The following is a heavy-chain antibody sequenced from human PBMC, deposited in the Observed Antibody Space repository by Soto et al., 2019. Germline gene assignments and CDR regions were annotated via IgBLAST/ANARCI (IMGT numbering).Heavy chain of an antibody. V-gene: IGHV3-23*01. CDR2: ISGSDGST. Sequence: GGSLSLSCAAFGFTFSSHALSWARQAPGKGLEWVSTISGSDGSTYYADSVKGRFTISRDNSKNTLYLQMISLRAEDTAVYYCAKEYSSGWYYFDYWGQGTLVTVS. D-gene: IGHD6-19*01. J-gene: IGHJ4*02. CDR1: GFTFSSHA. CDR3: AKEYSSGWYYFDY.